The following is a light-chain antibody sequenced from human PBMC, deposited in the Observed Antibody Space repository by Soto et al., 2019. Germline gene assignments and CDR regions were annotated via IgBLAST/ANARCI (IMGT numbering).Light chain of an antibody. J-gene: IGLJ1*01. CDR3: SSYTTSNTRQIV. CDR2: DVS. CDR1: SSDVGGYNY. Sequence: QSVLTQPASVSGSPGQSITISCTGTSSDVGGYNYVSWYQHHPGKAPKLMIYDVSNRPSGVSNRFSGSKSGNTASLTISRLQPEDEADYYCSSYTTSNTRQIVLGTGTKVTVL. V-gene: IGLV2-14*03.